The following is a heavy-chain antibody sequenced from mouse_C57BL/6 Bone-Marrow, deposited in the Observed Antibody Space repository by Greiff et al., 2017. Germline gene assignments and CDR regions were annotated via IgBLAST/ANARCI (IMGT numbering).Heavy chain of an antibody. CDR2: INSDGSST. V-gene: IGHV5-16*01. J-gene: IGHJ4*01. CDR3: ARDQSNYYAMDY. CDR1: GFTFSDYY. D-gene: IGHD2-5*01. Sequence: EVQVVESEGGLVQPGSSMKLSCTASGFTFSDYYMAWVRQVPEKGLEWVATINSDGSSTYYLDSLKSRFIISRDNAKNILYLQMSSLKSEDTATYYCARDQSNYYAMDYWGQGTSVTVSS.